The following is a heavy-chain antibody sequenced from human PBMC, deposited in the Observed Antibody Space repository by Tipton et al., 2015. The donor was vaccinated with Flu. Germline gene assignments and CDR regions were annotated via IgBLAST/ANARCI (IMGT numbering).Heavy chain of an antibody. D-gene: IGHD4-17*01. V-gene: IGHV4-4*07. CDR2: IYTSGST. CDR3: ASESTVTTLDY. Sequence: LRLSCTVSGGSISSYYWSWIRQPAGKGLEWIGRIYTSGSTNYNPSLKSRVTMSVDTSKNQFSLKLSSVTAADTAVYYCASESTVTTLDYWGQGTLVTVSS. CDR1: GGSISSYY. J-gene: IGHJ4*02.